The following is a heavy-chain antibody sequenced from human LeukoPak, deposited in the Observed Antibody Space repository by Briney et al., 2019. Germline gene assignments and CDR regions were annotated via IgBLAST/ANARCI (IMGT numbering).Heavy chain of an antibody. V-gene: IGHV3-11*05. CDR1: GFTFSDYY. D-gene: IGHD2-15*01. CDR3: ARERVVVAASSVHYYGMDV. J-gene: IGHJ6*02. CDR2: ICNSSSYT. Sequence: GGSLRLSCAASGFTFSDYYMSWIRQAPGKGLEWVSYICNSSSYTNYADSVKGRFTISRDNAKNSLYLQMNSLRAEDTAVYYCARERVVVAASSVHYYGMDVWGQGTTVTVSS.